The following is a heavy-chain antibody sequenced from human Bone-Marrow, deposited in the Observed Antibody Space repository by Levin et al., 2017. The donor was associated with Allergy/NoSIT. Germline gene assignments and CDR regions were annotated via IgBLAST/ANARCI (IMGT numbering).Heavy chain of an antibody. D-gene: IGHD2-15*01. Sequence: GGSLRLSCAASGFTFSTYWMSWVRQAPGKGLEWVANIKRDGSEKYYVDSVKGRFTISRDNAKDSLYLQMNSLRAEDTAVYYCARCRDGGYCNGGNAYWGQGTLVTVSS. V-gene: IGHV3-7*01. CDR1: GFTFSTYW. J-gene: IGHJ4*02. CDR3: ARCRDGGYCNGGNAY. CDR2: IKRDGSEK.